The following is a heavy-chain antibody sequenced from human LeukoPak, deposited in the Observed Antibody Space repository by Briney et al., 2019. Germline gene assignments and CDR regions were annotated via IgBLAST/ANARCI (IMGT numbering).Heavy chain of an antibody. D-gene: IGHD5-24*01. CDR3: AKGRSWHRDGKTEAAFDI. V-gene: IGHV3-23*01. Sequence: TGGSLRLSCAASGFTFSSYAMSWVRQAPGKGLEWVSAISGSGGSTYYADSVKGRFTISRDNSKNTLYLQMNSLRAEDTAVYYCAKGRSWHRDGKTEAAFDIWGQGTMVTVSS. CDR2: ISGSGGST. J-gene: IGHJ3*02. CDR1: GFTFSSYA.